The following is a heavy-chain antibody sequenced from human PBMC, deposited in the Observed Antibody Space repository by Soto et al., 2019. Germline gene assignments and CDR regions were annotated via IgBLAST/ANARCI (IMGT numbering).Heavy chain of an antibody. J-gene: IGHJ4*02. CDR2: IYYSGST. V-gene: IGHV4-31*03. CDR3: ARGVATLAKLDY. D-gene: IGHD5-12*01. CDR1: GGSISSGGYY. Sequence: QVQLQESGPGLVKPSQTLSLTCTVSGGSISSGGYYWSWIRQHPGKGLEWIGYIYYSGSTYYNPALKSRVTISVDTSKNQFSLKLSAVTAADTAVYYCARGVATLAKLDYWGQGTLVTVSS.